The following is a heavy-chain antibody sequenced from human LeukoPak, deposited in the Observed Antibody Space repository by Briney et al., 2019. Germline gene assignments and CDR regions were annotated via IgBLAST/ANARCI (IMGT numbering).Heavy chain of an antibody. CDR3: ARGKNSYGPYLDY. D-gene: IGHD5-18*01. CDR2: ISGSGGST. V-gene: IGHV3-23*01. Sequence: PGGSPRLSCAASGFTFSSYAMSWVRQAPGKGLEWVSIISGSGGSTYYADSVKGRFTISRDNSKNTLYVQMNSLRAEDTAVYYCARGKNSYGPYLDYWGQGTLVTVSS. J-gene: IGHJ4*02. CDR1: GFTFSSYA.